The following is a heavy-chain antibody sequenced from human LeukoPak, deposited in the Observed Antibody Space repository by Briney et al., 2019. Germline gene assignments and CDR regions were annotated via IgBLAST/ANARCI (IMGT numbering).Heavy chain of an antibody. V-gene: IGHV3-30-3*01. J-gene: IGHJ6*02. D-gene: IGHD2-15*01. Sequence: GSLRLSCAASGFTFSSYAMHWVRQAPGKGLEWVAVISYDGSNKYYADSVKGRFTISRDNSKNTLYLQMNSLRAEDTAAYYCARRYCSGGSCSDSPFYYYYYGMDVWGQGTTVTVSS. CDR2: ISYDGSNK. CDR1: GFTFSSYA. CDR3: ARRYCSGGSCSDSPFYYYYYGMDV.